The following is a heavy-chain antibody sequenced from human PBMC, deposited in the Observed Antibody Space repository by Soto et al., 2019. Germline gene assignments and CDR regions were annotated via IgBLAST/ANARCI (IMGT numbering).Heavy chain of an antibody. CDR2: IDPSDSYT. Sequence: PGESLKISWKGSGYSFTSYWISWVRQMPGKGLEWMGRIDPSDSYTNYSPSFQGHVTISADKSISTAYLQWSSLKASDTAMYYCARATYDSSGYYFGAFDIWGQGTMVTVSS. V-gene: IGHV5-10-1*01. D-gene: IGHD3-22*01. CDR1: GYSFTSYW. J-gene: IGHJ3*02. CDR3: ARATYDSSGYYFGAFDI.